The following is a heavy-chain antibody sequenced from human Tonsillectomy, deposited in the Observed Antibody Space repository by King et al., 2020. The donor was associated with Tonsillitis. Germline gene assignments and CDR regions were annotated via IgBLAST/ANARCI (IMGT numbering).Heavy chain of an antibody. CDR1: GFTFSRYN. CDR3: ARGPDTASNSYDMDV. D-gene: IGHD5-18*01. V-gene: IGHV3-21*01. J-gene: IGHJ6*03. Sequence: VQLVESGGGLVKPGGSLRLSCAASGFTFSRYNMNWVRQAPGKGLEWVSSITSSSSYRHYADSGKGRFTISRDNAKNSLYLQMNSLRAEDTAVYYCARGPDTASNSYDMDVWGKGTTVTVSS. CDR2: ITSSSSYR.